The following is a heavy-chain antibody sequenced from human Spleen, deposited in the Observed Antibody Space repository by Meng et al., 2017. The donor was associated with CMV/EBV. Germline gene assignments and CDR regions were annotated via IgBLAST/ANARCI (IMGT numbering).Heavy chain of an antibody. Sequence: GESLKISCAASGFTFSTYWMSWVRQAPGKGLEWVANIKQDGSEKYYVDSVKGRFTISRDNAKNSEHLQMNSLRAEDTAVYYCARGPRWGDYWGQGTLVTVSS. J-gene: IGHJ4*02. CDR2: IKQDGSEK. D-gene: IGHD5-24*01. CDR3: ARGPRWGDY. CDR1: GFTFSTYW. V-gene: IGHV3-7*01.